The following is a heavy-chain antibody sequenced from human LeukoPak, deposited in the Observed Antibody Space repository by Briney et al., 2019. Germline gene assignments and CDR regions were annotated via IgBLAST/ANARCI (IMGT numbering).Heavy chain of an antibody. D-gene: IGHD3-10*01. CDR1: GFTFSSYD. J-gene: IGHJ4*02. CDR2: ISFDGSNK. Sequence: PGRSLRLSCAASGFTFSSYDMYWVRQAPGKGLQWVALISFDGSNKYYADSVKGRFTISRDNSKNTLYLEMNSLRAEDTAVYYCAKDIGSYYDYWGQGILVTVSS. V-gene: IGHV3-30*18. CDR3: AKDIGSYYDY.